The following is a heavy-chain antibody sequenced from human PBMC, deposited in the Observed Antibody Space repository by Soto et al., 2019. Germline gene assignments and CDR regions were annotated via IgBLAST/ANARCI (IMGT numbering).Heavy chain of an antibody. J-gene: IGHJ3*02. CDR3: ARDADILTGSDAFDI. Sequence: GGSLRLSCAAAGFPFSDYYMSWIRPAPGKGLEWVSYISSSSSYTNYADSVKGRFTISRDNAKNSLYLQMNSLRAEDTAVYYCARDADILTGSDAFDIWGQGTMVTVSS. CDR2: ISSSSSYT. V-gene: IGHV3-11*05. CDR1: GFPFSDYY. D-gene: IGHD3-9*01.